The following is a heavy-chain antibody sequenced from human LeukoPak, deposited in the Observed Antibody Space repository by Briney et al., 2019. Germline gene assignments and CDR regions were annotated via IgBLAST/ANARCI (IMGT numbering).Heavy chain of an antibody. CDR3: AKFASGGYVDGVVR. V-gene: IGHV3-23*01. J-gene: IGHJ4*02. Sequence: GGSLRLSCAASGFTLSSYARSWVRQAPGKGLEWVSAISGSGGSIYYADSVKGRFTISRDNSKNTLYLQMNSLRDEDTAVYYCAKFASGGYVDGVVRWGQRSMVAVSS. CDR1: GFTLSSYA. CDR2: ISGSGGSI. D-gene: IGHD5-12*01.